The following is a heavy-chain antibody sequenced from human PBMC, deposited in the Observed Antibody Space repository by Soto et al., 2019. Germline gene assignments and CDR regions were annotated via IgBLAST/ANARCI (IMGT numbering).Heavy chain of an antibody. Sequence: LLVESGGGFVQPGGSLRLSCVASGFTFSHAWMDWVRQAPGKGLEWVGRIKRISDYETTNYAVSMAGRFNISRDDSKNTLFLHVNSLKNEDTGVYYSTRRIAVSVTYYFDYCGQGTLVTVSS. CDR1: GFTFSHAW. CDR2: IKRISDYETT. J-gene: IGHJ4*02. D-gene: IGHD6-19*01. V-gene: IGHV3-15*07. CDR3: TRRIAVSVTYYFDY.